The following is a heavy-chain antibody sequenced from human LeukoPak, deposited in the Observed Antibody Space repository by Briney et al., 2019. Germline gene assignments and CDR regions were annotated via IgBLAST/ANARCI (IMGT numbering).Heavy chain of an antibody. V-gene: IGHV3-48*03. CDR2: ISSSGSTI. Sequence: GGSLRLSCAASGFTFSSYAMNWVRQAPGKGLEWVSYISSSGSTIYYADSVKGRFTISRDNAKNSLYLQMNSLRAEDTAVYYCAREATTTNFDYWGQGTLVTVSS. D-gene: IGHD5-12*01. CDR3: AREATTTNFDY. CDR1: GFTFSSYA. J-gene: IGHJ4*02.